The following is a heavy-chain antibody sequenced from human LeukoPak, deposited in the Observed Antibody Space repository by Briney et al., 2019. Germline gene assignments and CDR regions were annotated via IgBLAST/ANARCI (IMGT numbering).Heavy chain of an antibody. CDR2: INPNSGGT. J-gene: IGHJ6*02. V-gene: IGHV1-2*02. CDR1: GYTFTGYY. D-gene: IGHD3-3*01. CDR3: ASWDNFWSGYYTHWYGMDV. Sequence: ASVKVSCKASGYTFTGYYMHWVRQAPGQGLEWMGWINPNSGGTNYAQKFQGRVTMTRDTSISTAYMELSRLRSDDTAVYYCASWDNFWSGYYTHWYGMDVWGQGTTVTVSS.